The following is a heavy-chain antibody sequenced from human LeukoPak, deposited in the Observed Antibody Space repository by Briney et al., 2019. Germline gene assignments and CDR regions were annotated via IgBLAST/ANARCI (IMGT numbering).Heavy chain of an antibody. D-gene: IGHD6-19*01. CDR1: GYTFTSYD. J-gene: IGHJ4*02. Sequence: ASVKVSCKASGYTFTSYDINWVRQATGQGLEWMGWMNPNSGNTGYAQKFQGRVTMTRNTSISTAYMELSSLRSEDTAVHYCARGRAYSSGWYGVYWGQGTLVTVSS. CDR3: ARGRAYSSGWYGVY. CDR2: MNPNSGNT. V-gene: IGHV1-8*01.